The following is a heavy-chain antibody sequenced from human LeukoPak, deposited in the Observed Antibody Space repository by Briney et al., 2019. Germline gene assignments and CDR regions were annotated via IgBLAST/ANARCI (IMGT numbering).Heavy chain of an antibody. CDR3: ARSLTPNENEYFQH. V-gene: IGHV1-2*02. CDR1: GYTFTDYY. CDR2: INPKSGGT. Sequence: ASVKVSCKASGYTFTDYYIHWVRQAPGQGREWMGWINPKSGGTNYIQKFQGRVTMTRATSISTVYMELSRLTSDDTAVYYCARSLTPNENEYFQHWGQGTLVTVSS. D-gene: IGHD2-15*01. J-gene: IGHJ1*01.